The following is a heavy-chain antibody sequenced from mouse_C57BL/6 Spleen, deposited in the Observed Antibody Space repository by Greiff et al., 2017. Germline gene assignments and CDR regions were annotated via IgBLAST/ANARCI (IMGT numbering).Heavy chain of an antibody. J-gene: IGHJ1*03. CDR2: ISSGSSTI. Sequence: EVQLVESGGGLVKPGGSLKLSCAASGFTFSDYGMHWVRQAPEKGLEWVAYISSGSSTIYYADTVKGRFTISRDNAKNTLCLQMTSLRSEDTAMYCCARTDGYYVRWYFDVWGTGTTVTVSS. V-gene: IGHV5-17*01. CDR3: ARTDGYYVRWYFDV. CDR1: GFTFSDYG. D-gene: IGHD2-3*01.